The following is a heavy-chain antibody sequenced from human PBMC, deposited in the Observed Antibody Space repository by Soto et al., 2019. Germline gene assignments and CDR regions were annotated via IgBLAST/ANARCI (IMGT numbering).Heavy chain of an antibody. J-gene: IGHJ4*02. V-gene: IGHV4-59*01. CDR2: IYYSGST. CDR1: GCSISAFY. Sequence: SETLDLTCPVSGCSISAFYWSWIRQPPGKGLEWIGYIYYSGSTNYNPSLKSRVTISVDTSKNQFSLNLRSMSPADTAVYYCARVGGLAARTFNYWGPGTLVTVSS. D-gene: IGHD6-6*01. CDR3: ARVGGLAARTFNY.